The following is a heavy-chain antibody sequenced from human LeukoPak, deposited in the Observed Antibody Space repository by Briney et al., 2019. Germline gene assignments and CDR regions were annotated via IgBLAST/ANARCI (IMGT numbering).Heavy chain of an antibody. Sequence: ASVTVSCKASGYTFTGYYMHWVRHAPGQGLEWMGWINPNSGGTNYAQTFQGRVTITRGTSISTAYMEMSRLRSDHTAVYYCARAPPPHYCSSTSCYRNNWFDPWGQGTLVTVSS. CDR3: ARAPPPHYCSSTSCYRNNWFDP. CDR1: GYTFTGYY. V-gene: IGHV1-2*02. D-gene: IGHD2-2*02. J-gene: IGHJ5*02. CDR2: INPNSGGT.